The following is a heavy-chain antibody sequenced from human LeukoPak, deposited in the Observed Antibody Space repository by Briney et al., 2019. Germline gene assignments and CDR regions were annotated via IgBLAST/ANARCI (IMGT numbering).Heavy chain of an antibody. J-gene: IGHJ5*02. V-gene: IGHV1-18*01. D-gene: IGHD3-10*01. CDR3: ARAWGFGELLSWFDP. CDR1: GYIFTDYG. CDR2: ISAYNGNT. Sequence: ASVKVSCKASGYIFTDYGISWVRQAPGQGLEWMGWISAYNGNTNYAQKLQGRVTMTTDTSTSTAYMELRSLRSDDTAVYYCARAWGFGELLSWFDPWGQGTLVTVSS.